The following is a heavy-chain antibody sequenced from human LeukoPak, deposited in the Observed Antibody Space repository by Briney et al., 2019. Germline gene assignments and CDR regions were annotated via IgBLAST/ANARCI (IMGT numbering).Heavy chain of an antibody. J-gene: IGHJ3*02. CDR3: GHSSGYFDDAFDI. CDR1: GYTFTSYG. CDR2: ISAYNGNT. V-gene: IGHV1-18*01. Sequence: ASVKVSCKASGYTFTSYGISWVRQAPGQGLEWMGWISAYNGNTNYAQKLQGRVTMTTDTSTSTAYMELSSLRSEDTAVYYCGHSSGYFDDAFDIWGQGTMVTVSS. D-gene: IGHD3-22*01.